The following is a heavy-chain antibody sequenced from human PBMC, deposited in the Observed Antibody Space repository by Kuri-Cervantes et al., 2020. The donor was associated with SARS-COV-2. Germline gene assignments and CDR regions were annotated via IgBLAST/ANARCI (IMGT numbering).Heavy chain of an antibody. CDR1: GYTFTSYY. CDR3: ARAGCSSTSCYRAIDY. CDR2: INPSGGST. Sequence: ASVKVSCKASGYTFTSYYMHWVRQAPGQGLEWMGIINPSGGSTSYAQKFQGRVTMTRDTSISTAYMELSRLRSDDTAVYYCARAGCSSTSCYRAIDYWGQGTLVTVSS. D-gene: IGHD2-2*01. V-gene: IGHV1-46*01. J-gene: IGHJ4*02.